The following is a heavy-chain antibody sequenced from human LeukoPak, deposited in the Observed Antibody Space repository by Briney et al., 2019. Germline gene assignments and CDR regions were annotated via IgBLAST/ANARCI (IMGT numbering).Heavy chain of an antibody. J-gene: IGHJ6*02. CDR1: GYTFTSYA. CDR2: INAGNGNT. D-gene: IGHD3-16*02. V-gene: IGHV1-3*01. Sequence: ASVKVSCKASGYTFTSYAMHWVHQAPGQRLEWMGWINAGNGNTKYSQKFQGRVTITRDTSASTAYMELSSLRSEDTAVYYCARTLSMITFGGVIDKNYGMDVWGQGTTVTVSS. CDR3: ARTLSMITFGGVIDKNYGMDV.